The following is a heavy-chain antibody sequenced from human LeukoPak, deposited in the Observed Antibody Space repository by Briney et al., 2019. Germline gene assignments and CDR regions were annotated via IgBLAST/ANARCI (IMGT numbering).Heavy chain of an antibody. J-gene: IGHJ4*02. Sequence: MASETLSLNCAVYGGSFSGYYRSWIRQPPGKGLEWIGKINHSGSTNYNPSLKSRVTMSVDTSKNQFSLNLSSVTAADTAVYYCAIYGDYTFDYWGQGTLVTVSS. V-gene: IGHV4-34*01. CDR3: AIYGDYTFDY. CDR1: GGSFSGYY. CDR2: INHSGST. D-gene: IGHD4-17*01.